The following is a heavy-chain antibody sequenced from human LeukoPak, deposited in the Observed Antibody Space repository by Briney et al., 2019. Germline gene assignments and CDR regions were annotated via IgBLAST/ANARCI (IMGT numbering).Heavy chain of an antibody. J-gene: IGHJ6*02. CDR2: ISYSGGST. CDR3: AKHSGDTYYYYGMDV. CDR1: GFTFSSFA. Sequence: GGSLRLSCAASGFTFSSFAMSWVRQAPGKGLEWVSGISYSGGSTYYADSVKGRFTISRDNSKNTEYLQMNSLRVEDTAVYYCAKHSGDTYYYYGMDVWGQGTTVTVSS. V-gene: IGHV3-23*01. D-gene: IGHD2-15*01.